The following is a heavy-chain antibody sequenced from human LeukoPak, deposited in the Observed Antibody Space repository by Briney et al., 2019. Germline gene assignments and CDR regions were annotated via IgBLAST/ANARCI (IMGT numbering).Heavy chain of an antibody. CDR2: IYHTGST. Sequence: SETLSLTCTVSGGSISSYYWSLFRQSPGTGLEWIGSIYHTGSTNYNPSLKSRVTISVDKSKNQFSLKLSSLTAADTAVYYCARANYFDYWGQGTLVTVSS. CDR3: ARANYFDY. J-gene: IGHJ4*02. V-gene: IGHV4-59*01. CDR1: GGSISSYY.